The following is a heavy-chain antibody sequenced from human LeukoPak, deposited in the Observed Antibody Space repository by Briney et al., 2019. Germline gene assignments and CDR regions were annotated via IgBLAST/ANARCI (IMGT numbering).Heavy chain of an antibody. CDR3: AMGDSSWYVFDYYGMDV. D-gene: IGHD6-13*01. Sequence: GGSLRLSCAASAFTFSSYWMHWVRQAPGKGLVWVSRINSDGSSTSYADSVKGRFTISRDNAKNTLYLQMNSLRAEDTAVYYCAMGDSSWYVFDYYGMDVWGQGITVTVSS. J-gene: IGHJ6*02. V-gene: IGHV3-74*01. CDR2: INSDGSST. CDR1: AFTFSSYW.